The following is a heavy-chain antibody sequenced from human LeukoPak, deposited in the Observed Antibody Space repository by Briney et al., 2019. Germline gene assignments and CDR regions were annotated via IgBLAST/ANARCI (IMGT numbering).Heavy chain of an antibody. CDR3: ARAVVPAAIGAFDI. J-gene: IGHJ3*02. CDR2: IYYSGST. V-gene: IGHV4-31*03. Sequence: SETLSLTCTVSGGSISSGGYYWSWIRQHPGKGLEWIGYIYYSGSTYYNPSLKSRVTISVDTSKNQFSLKLSSVTAADTAVYYCARAVVPAAIGAFDIWGQGTMVTVSS. CDR1: GGSISSGGYY. D-gene: IGHD2-2*01.